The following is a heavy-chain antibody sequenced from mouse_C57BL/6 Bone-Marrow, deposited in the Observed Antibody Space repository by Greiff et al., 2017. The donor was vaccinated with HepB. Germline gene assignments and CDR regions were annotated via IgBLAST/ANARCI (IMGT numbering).Heavy chain of an antibody. Sequence: EVQVVESGGGLVQPGGSLKLSCAASGFTFSDYYMYWVRQTPEKRLAWVAYISNGGGSTYYPDTVKGRFTISRDNAKNTLYLQMSRLKSEDTDMYYCARTYDYDVSWFAYWGQGTLVTVSA. CDR2: ISNGGGST. CDR1: GFTFSDYY. D-gene: IGHD2-4*01. V-gene: IGHV5-12*01. CDR3: ARTYDYDVSWFAY. J-gene: IGHJ3*01.